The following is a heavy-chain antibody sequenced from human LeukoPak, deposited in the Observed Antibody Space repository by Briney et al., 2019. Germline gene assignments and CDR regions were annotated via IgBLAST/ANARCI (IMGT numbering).Heavy chain of an antibody. CDR1: GFTFSSYA. D-gene: IGHD3-10*01. CDR3: AIRRYYYGSGSYKEYYFDY. CDR2: ISYDGSKK. Sequence: GGSLRLSCAVSGFTFSSYAMHWVRQAPGKGLEWVAVISYDGSKKYYADSVEGRFTILRDNSKNTVFLQMNSLRAEDTAVYYCAIRRYYYGSGSYKEYYFDYWGQGTLVTVSS. J-gene: IGHJ4*02. V-gene: IGHV3-30-3*01.